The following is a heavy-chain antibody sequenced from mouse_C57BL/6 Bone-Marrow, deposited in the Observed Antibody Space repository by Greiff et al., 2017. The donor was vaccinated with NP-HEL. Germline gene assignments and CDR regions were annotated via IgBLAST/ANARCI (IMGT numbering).Heavy chain of an antibody. J-gene: IGHJ4*01. CDR1: GFNITDYY. D-gene: IGHD1-1*01. V-gene: IGHV14-2*01. Sequence: EVQLQQSGAELVKPGASVKLSCTASGFNITDYYMHWVKQRTEQGLEWIGRIDPEDGETKYAPKFQGKATITADPSSNTAYLQLSSLTSEDTAVYYCASYYYGSSYFYAMDYWGQGTSVTVSS. CDR2: IDPEDGET. CDR3: ASYYYGSSYFYAMDY.